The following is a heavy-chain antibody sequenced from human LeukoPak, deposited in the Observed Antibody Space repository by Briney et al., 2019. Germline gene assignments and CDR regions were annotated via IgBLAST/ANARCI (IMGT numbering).Heavy chain of an antibody. CDR1: GGTFSSYA. V-gene: IGHV1-69*13. Sequence: ASVKVSCKASGGTFSSYAISWVRQAPGQGLEWMGGIIPIFGTANYAQKFQGRVTITADESTSTAYMELSSLRSEDTAVYYCARGHEDSSGWYSSFDYWAREPWSPSPQ. J-gene: IGHJ4*02. CDR3: ARGHEDSSGWYSSFDY. D-gene: IGHD6-19*01. CDR2: IIPIFGTA.